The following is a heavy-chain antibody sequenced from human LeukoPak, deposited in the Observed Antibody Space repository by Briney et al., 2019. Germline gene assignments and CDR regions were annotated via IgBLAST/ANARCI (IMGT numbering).Heavy chain of an antibody. CDR3: ARDLRTYYYDSREDYFDY. D-gene: IGHD3-22*01. Sequence: GGSLRLSCAASGFTFSSYAMGWVRQAPGEGLEWVSGINSGGGSTYYADSVKGRFTISRDNSKNTLYLQMNSLRAEDTAVYYCARDLRTYYYDSREDYFDYWGQGTLVTVSS. CDR1: GFTFSSYA. V-gene: IGHV3-23*01. CDR2: INSGGGST. J-gene: IGHJ4*02.